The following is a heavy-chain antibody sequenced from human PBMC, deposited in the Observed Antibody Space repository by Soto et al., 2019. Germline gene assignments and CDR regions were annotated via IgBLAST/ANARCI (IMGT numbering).Heavy chain of an antibody. CDR2: ISAYNGNI. V-gene: IGHV1-18*01. Sequence: ASVKVSCKXSGYTFSNYGIHWVRPAPGQGLEWMGWISAYNGNINYVQKLQGRVTVPTDTSTSTTYMELRSLRADDTALYYCARDQDSGWNYFDYWGQGTLVTVSS. CDR3: ARDQDSGWNYFDY. D-gene: IGHD6-19*01. J-gene: IGHJ4*02. CDR1: GYTFSNYG.